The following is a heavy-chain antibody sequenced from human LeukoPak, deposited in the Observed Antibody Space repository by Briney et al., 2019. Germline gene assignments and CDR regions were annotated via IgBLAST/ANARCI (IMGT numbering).Heavy chain of an antibody. CDR2: INPNSGDT. CDR1: GYTFTDYY. CDR3: ARFGRRDGYSTFDY. J-gene: IGHJ4*02. V-gene: IGHV1-2*02. Sequence: ASVKVSCKASGYTFTDYYMHWVRQAPGQGLEWMGWINPNSGDTDYAQKFQGRVTMTRDTSISTAYMELSRLRSDDTAVYYCARFGRRDGYSTFDYWGQGTLVTVSS. D-gene: IGHD5-24*01.